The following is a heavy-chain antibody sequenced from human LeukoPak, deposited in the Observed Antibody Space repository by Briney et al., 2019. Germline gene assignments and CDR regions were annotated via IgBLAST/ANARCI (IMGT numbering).Heavy chain of an antibody. V-gene: IGHV3-23*01. CDR1: GFTFSSYA. D-gene: IGHD3-3*01. Sequence: GGSLRLFCAASGFTFSSYAMSWVRQAPGKGLEWVSAISGSGGSTYYADSVKGRFTISRDNSKNTLYLQMNSLRAEDTAVYYCAKRGYYDFWSGPTDDYWGQGTLVTVSS. CDR2: ISGSGGST. CDR3: AKRGYYDFWSGPTDDY. J-gene: IGHJ4*02.